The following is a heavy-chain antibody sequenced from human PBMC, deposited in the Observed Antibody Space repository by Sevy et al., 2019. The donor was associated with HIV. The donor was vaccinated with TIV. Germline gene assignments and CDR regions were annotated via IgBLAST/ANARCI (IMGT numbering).Heavy chain of an antibody. Sequence: GALRLSCAASGFTFTRYWMSWVRQAPGKGLEWVANINEDGSEKYYVDSVKGRFTISRDNARKSLHLQMNSLRAEDTAIYYCARDVAAGDFWGQGTLVTVSS. V-gene: IGHV3-7*01. D-gene: IGHD2-21*01. CDR2: INEDGSEK. CDR1: GFTFTRYW. J-gene: IGHJ4*02. CDR3: ARDVAAGDF.